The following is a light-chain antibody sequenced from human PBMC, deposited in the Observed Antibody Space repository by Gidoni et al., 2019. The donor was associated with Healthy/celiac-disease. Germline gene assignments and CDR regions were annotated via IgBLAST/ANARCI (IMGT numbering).Light chain of an antibody. CDR2: GAS. Sequence: DIVLTQSPGTLSLSPGERATLSCRASQSVSSSYLAWYQQKPGQAPRLLIYGASIRAPGIPARFSGSGCGTDFTITISRLEHEDFAVYYCQQYGSSRLTFGGGTKVEIK. CDR1: QSVSSSY. J-gene: IGKJ4*01. V-gene: IGKV3-20*01. CDR3: QQYGSSRLT.